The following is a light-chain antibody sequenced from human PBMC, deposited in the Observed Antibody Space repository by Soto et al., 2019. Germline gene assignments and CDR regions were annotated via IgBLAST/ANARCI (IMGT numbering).Light chain of an antibody. CDR2: GAS. CDR3: QQYNDWPRT. V-gene: IGKV3-15*01. J-gene: IGKJ4*01. CDR1: QSVRSH. Sequence: EVVMTQSPATLSVSPGERATLSCRASQSVRSHLAWYQQKPGQAPSLLIFGASTRATGVPARFSGSESGTEFTITISSMPSEDVAVYFCQQYNDWPRTFGGGTKVEIK.